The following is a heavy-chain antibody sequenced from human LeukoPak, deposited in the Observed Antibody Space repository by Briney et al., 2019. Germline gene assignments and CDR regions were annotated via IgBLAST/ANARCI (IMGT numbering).Heavy chain of an antibody. CDR1: GGTFSSYA. Sequence: SVKVPCKASGGTFSSYAISWVRQAPGQGLEWMGGIIPIFGTANYAQKFQGRVTITADESTSTAYMELSSLRSEDTAVYYCARVVIIQLIPGRYYYMDVWGKGTTVTVSS. J-gene: IGHJ6*03. D-gene: IGHD5-18*01. CDR3: ARVVIIQLIPGRYYYMDV. CDR2: IIPIFGTA. V-gene: IGHV1-69*01.